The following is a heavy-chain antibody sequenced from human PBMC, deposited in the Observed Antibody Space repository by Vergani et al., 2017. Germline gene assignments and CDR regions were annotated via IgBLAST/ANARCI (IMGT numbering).Heavy chain of an antibody. CDR3: ARDYYDVSGYYSY. D-gene: IGHD3-22*01. J-gene: IGHJ4*02. CDR1: GITFKNAW. V-gene: IGHV3-30-3*01. Sequence: VQVVESGGGLIKPGGSLRLSCVVSGITFKNAWINWVRQAPGKGLEWVAVISYAGSNKYYADSGKGRFTISRDNSKNTLYLQMNSLRAEDTAVYYCARDYYDVSGYYSYWGQGTLVTVSS. CDR2: ISYAGSNK.